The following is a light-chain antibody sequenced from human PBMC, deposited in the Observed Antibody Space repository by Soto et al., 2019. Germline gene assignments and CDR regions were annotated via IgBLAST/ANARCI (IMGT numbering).Light chain of an antibody. V-gene: IGKV3-15*01. CDR1: QSISTN. CDR2: GAS. CDR3: QQYNSWPPLT. J-gene: IGKJ4*01. Sequence: EIVMTQSPATLSVSPGERATLSCRASQSISTNLAWYQQKPGQAPRLLISGASTRATGIPARFSGSGSETEFTLTISSLQSEDFAVYYCQQYNSWPPLTFGGGTKVEIK.